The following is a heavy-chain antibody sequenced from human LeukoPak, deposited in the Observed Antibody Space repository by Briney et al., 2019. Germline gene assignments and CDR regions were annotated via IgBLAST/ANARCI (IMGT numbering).Heavy chain of an antibody. J-gene: IGHJ4*02. CDR1: GFTFSSYS. CDR3: AKSGREVTGLDY. CDR2: ISGSGGST. V-gene: IGHV3-23*01. Sequence: GGSLRLSCAASGFTFSSYSMNWVRQAPGKGLEWVSAISGSGGSTYYADSVKGRFTISRDNSKNTLYLQMNSLRAEDTAVYYCAKSGREVTGLDYWGQGTLVTVSS. D-gene: IGHD2-21*02.